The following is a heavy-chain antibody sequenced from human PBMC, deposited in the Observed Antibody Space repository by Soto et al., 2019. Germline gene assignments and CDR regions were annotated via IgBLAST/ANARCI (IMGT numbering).Heavy chain of an antibody. V-gene: IGHV3-53*01. CDR1: GFTFDDYA. J-gene: IGHJ3*01. D-gene: IGHD3-3*01. Sequence: VGSLRLSCAASGFTFDDYAMHWVRQAPGKGLEWVAVFFIGGDTHYAESVKGRFTISRDNSKNTLYLQMNSLRAEDTAVYYCAREPLWSGTLNIDAFDLLGQGTRVTVSS. CDR2: FFIGGDT. CDR3: AREPLWSGTLNIDAFDL.